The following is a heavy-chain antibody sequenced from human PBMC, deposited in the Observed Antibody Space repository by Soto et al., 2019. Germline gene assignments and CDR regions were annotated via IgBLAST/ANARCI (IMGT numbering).Heavy chain of an antibody. CDR3: AKDRRRYCSGGSCFHFDY. CDR1: GFIFDDYV. CDR2: ISWNSGSI. J-gene: IGHJ4*02. Sequence: EVQLVESGGGLVQPGRSLRLSSAASGFIFDDYVMHWVRQAPGKGLEWVSGISWNSGSIGYADSVKGRFTISRDNAKTSLYLQMSSLRPEDTALYYCAKDRRRYCSGGSCFHFDYWDQGNLVTVSS. V-gene: IGHV3-9*01. D-gene: IGHD2-15*01.